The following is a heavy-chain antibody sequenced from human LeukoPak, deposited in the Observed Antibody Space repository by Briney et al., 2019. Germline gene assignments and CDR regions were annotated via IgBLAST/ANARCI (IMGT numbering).Heavy chain of an antibody. J-gene: IGHJ4*02. Sequence: GASVKVSCKASGYMFTGYYMHWVRQAPGHGLEWMGWINPNSGGTNYAQKFQGRVTMTRDTSISTAYMELSSLRSDDTAVYYCARGYCSCDCFTLFDYWGQGTLVTVSS. CDR2: INPNSGGT. V-gene: IGHV1-2*02. CDR3: ARGYCSCDCFTLFDY. CDR1: GYMFTGYY. D-gene: IGHD2-21*02.